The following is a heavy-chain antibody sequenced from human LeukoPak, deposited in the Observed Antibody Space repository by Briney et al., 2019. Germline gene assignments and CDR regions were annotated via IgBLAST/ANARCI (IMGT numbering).Heavy chain of an antibody. CDR1: GYTFTSYD. D-gene: IGHD2-2*02. CDR3: ARAPNVYCSSTSCYRLGDYYYYYYGMDV. Sequence: ASVKVSCKASGYTFTSYDINWVRQATGQGLEWMGWMNPNSGNTGYAQKFQGRVTITADESTSTAYMELSSLRSEDTAVYYCARAPNVYCSSTSCYRLGDYYYYYYGMDVWGQGTTVTVSS. CDR2: MNPNSGNT. J-gene: IGHJ6*02. V-gene: IGHV1-8*01.